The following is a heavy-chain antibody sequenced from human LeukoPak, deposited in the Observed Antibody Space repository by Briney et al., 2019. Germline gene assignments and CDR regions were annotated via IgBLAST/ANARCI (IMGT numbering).Heavy chain of an antibody. CDR1: GFTFSSYA. CDR3: ARDLAVAGTRVYNY. J-gene: IGHJ4*02. V-gene: IGHV3-23*01. Sequence: GGSLRLSCAASGFTFSSYAMSWVRQAPGKGLEWVSTISGSDGSTYYADSLKGRLTISRDNSKNSLYLQMNSLRAEDTAVYYCARDLAVAGTRVYNYWGQGTLVTVSS. D-gene: IGHD6-19*01. CDR2: ISGSDGST.